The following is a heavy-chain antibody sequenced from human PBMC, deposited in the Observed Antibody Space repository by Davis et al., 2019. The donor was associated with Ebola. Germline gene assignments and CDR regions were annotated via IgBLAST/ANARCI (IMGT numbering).Heavy chain of an antibody. CDR2: ISYDGSNK. D-gene: IGHD3-9*01. V-gene: IGHV3-30*18. CDR1: GFTFSSYG. CDR3: AKGGYYDILTGYLQKEYYYYGMDV. Sequence: GESLKISCAASGFTFSSYGMHWVRQAPGKGLEWVAVISYDGSNKYYADSVKGRFTISRDNSKNTLYLQMNSLRAEDTAVYYCAKGGYYDILTGYLQKEYYYYGMDVWGQGTTVTVSS. J-gene: IGHJ6*02.